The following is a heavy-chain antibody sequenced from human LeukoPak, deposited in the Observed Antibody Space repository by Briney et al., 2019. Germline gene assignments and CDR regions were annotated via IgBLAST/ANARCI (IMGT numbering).Heavy chain of an antibody. V-gene: IGHV3-66*01. CDR2: IYSDTST. Sequence: GGSLRLSCAASGFTVSSKYMSWVRPVPGKGLEWVSVIYSDTSTYHADSVKGRFTISRDNSKDTLYLQMNSPRVEDTGVYYCARVQGSGLFRWYWGQGTLVTVSS. J-gene: IGHJ4*02. CDR3: ARVQGSGLFRWY. D-gene: IGHD2-15*01. CDR1: GFTVSSKY.